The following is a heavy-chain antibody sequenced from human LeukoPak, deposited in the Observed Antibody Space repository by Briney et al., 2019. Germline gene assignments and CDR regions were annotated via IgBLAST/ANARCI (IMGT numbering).Heavy chain of an antibody. D-gene: IGHD2-15*01. CDR1: GFTFSSYA. Sequence: GGSLRLSCAASGFTFSSYAMSWVRQAPGKGLEWVSAISGSGGSTYYADSVKGRFTISRDNSKNTLYLQMNSLRAEDTAVYYCATSPASSWRSRWPHFDYWGQGTLVTVSS. J-gene: IGHJ4*02. V-gene: IGHV3-23*01. CDR2: ISGSGGST. CDR3: ATSPASSWRSRWPHFDY.